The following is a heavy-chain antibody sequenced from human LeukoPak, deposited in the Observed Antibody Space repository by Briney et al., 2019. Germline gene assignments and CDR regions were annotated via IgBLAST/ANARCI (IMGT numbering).Heavy chain of an antibody. Sequence: SETLSLTCTVSGGSISSYYWSWIRQPPGKGLEWIGYIYYSGSTNYNPSLKSRVTISVDRSKNQFSLKLSSVTAADTAVYYCAREVAVAGSFDYWGQGTLVTVSS. CDR1: GGSISSYY. CDR2: IYYSGST. CDR3: AREVAVAGSFDY. J-gene: IGHJ4*02. V-gene: IGHV4-59*12. D-gene: IGHD6-19*01.